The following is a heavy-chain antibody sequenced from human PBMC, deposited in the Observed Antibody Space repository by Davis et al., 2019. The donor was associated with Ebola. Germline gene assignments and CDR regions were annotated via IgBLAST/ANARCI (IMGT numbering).Heavy chain of an antibody. CDR1: GFTFSSYG. D-gene: IGHD3-22*01. J-gene: IGHJ4*02. CDR2: IWYDGSNK. V-gene: IGHV3-33*06. Sequence: GSLRLSCAASGFTFSSYGMHWVRQAPGKGLEWVAVIWYDGSNKYYADSVKGRFTISRDNSKNTLYLQMNSLRAEDTAVYYCANPRRDSSGYYPFDYWGQGTLVTVSS. CDR3: ANPRRDSSGYYPFDY.